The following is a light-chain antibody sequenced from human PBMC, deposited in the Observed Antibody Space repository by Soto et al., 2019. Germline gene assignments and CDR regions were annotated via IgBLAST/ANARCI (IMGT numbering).Light chain of an antibody. CDR3: QQRSNWPRFT. Sequence: EIVLTQSPATLSLSPEERATLSCRASQSVSSYLAWYQQKPGQAPRLLIYDASNRATGIPARFSGSGSGTDFTLTISSLEPEDFAVYYCQQRSNWPRFTFGPGTKVDI. J-gene: IGKJ3*01. V-gene: IGKV3-11*01. CDR2: DAS. CDR1: QSVSSY.